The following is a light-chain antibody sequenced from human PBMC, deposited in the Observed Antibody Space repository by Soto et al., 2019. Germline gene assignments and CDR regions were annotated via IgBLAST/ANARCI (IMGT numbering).Light chain of an antibody. CDR3: ATWDDSLNGLL. V-gene: IGLV1-44*01. CDR1: SSNIGSNN. Sequence: QSVLTQPPSASGAPGQRVTISCSGSSSNIGSNNVNWYQRLPGTAPKLLIYSNNQGPSGVPDRFSGSKSGTSASLAISGLQSEDEAEYYCATWDDSLNGLLFGGGTQLTVL. J-gene: IGLJ2*01. CDR2: SNN.